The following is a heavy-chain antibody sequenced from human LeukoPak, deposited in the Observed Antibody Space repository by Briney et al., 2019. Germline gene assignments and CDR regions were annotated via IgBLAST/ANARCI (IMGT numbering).Heavy chain of an antibody. CDR1: GGSISSGGYY. Sequence: SETLSLTCTVSGGSISSGGYYWSWIRQHPGKGPEWLGYIYYSGSTYYNPSLKSRVTISVDTSKNQFSLKLSSVTAADTAVYYCARVLLGATGTTSSVIIDYWGQGTLVTVSS. CDR3: ARVLLGATGTTSSVIIDY. J-gene: IGHJ4*02. CDR2: IYYSGST. D-gene: IGHD1-1*01. V-gene: IGHV4-31*03.